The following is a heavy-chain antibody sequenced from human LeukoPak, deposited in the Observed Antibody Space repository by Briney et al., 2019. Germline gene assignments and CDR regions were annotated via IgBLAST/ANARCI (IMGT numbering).Heavy chain of an antibody. V-gene: IGHV1-2*02. CDR2: SNPNSGDT. CDR1: GYTFIGYY. CDR3: ARVVSGYANYYFDY. Sequence: WASVKVSCKASGYTFIGYYLRWVRQAPGQGLEWMGWSNPNSGDTNYAQKFQGRVTMTRDTSISTAYMELGRLRSDDTAVYYCARVVSGYANYYFDYWGQGTLVTVSS. D-gene: IGHD5-18*01. J-gene: IGHJ4*02.